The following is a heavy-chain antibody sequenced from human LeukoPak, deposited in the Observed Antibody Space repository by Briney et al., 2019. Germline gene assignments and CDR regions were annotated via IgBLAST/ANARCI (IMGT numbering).Heavy chain of an antibody. CDR2: ISSSSSYI. CDR1: GFTFSSYS. D-gene: IGHD1-26*01. V-gene: IGHV3-21*01. J-gene: IGHJ3*02. Sequence: GGSLRLSCAASGFTFSSYSMNWVRQAPGKGLEWVSSISSSSSYIYYADSVKGRFTISRDNAKNTLYLQMNSLRAGDTAVYYCARGGSPPEALGDAFDIWGQGTMVTVSS. CDR3: ARGGSPPEALGDAFDI.